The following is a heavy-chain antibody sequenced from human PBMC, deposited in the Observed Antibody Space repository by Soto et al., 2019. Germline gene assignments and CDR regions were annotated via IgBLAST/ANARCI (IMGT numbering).Heavy chain of an antibody. CDR3: ARANWYSEY. CDR2: IYYTGST. J-gene: IGHJ4*02. CDR1: GLSITNNY. D-gene: IGHD7-27*01. V-gene: IGHV4-59*13. Sequence: QVHLQESVPGLVKPSETLSLTCTVSGLSITNNYWSWIRKPPGKGLEWIGYIYYTGSTNYDPSINRRVTMLVDTSKDQFSLNLASLTAADTATYYCARANWYSEYWGQGTLVIVSS.